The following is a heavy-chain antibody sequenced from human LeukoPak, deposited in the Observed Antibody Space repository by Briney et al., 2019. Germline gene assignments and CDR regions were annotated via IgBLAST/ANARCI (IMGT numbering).Heavy chain of an antibody. J-gene: IGHJ5*02. Sequence: ASVKVSCKASGYTFTGYYIHWVRQAPGQGLEWMGWIDPPSGATNYAQKFQDTVTMTRDTSIGTAYMEVRRLKSDDTAVYYCARSGFSTGFYMDLWGQGTLVPVSS. CDR3: ARSGFSTGFYMDL. V-gene: IGHV1-2*02. CDR1: GYTFTGYY. D-gene: IGHD6-19*01. CDR2: IDPPSGAT.